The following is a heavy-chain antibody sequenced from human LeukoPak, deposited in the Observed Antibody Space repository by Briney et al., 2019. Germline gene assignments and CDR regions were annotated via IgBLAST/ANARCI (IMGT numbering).Heavy chain of an antibody. J-gene: IGHJ4*02. V-gene: IGHV6-1*01. CDR2: TYYRSKWYT. Sequence: SQTLSLTCAISGDSVSSNSAAWNWIRQSPSGGLEWLGRTYYRSKWYTDYAVSVKSRITINSDTSKNQFSLQLNSVTPEDTAVYYCARGAVAHFDYWGQGTLVTVSS. CDR1: GDSVSSNSAA. D-gene: IGHD6-19*01. CDR3: ARGAVAHFDY.